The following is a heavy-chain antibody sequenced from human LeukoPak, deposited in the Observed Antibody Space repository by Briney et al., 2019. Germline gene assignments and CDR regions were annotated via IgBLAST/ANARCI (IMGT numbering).Heavy chain of an antibody. V-gene: IGHV3-66*02. Sequence: GGSLRLSCAASGFTVSSNYMSCVRQAPGEGLGSVSVIYSGGSTYYADSVKGRFTISRDNSKHTLYLQMNSLRAEDTAVYYCASTSSYSDAFDIWGQGTMVTVSS. J-gene: IGHJ3*02. CDR1: GFTVSSNY. CDR2: IYSGGST. CDR3: ASTSSYSDAFDI. D-gene: IGHD5-12*01.